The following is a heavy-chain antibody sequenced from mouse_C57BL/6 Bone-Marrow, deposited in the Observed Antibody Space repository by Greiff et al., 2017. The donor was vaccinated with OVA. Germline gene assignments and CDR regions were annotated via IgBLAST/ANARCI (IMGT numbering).Heavy chain of an antibody. CDR1: GYTFTSYG. J-gene: IGHJ3*01. D-gene: IGHD3-2*02. CDR3: ARSGTAQATAY. V-gene: IGHV1-81*01. Sequence: VMLVESGAELARPGASVKLSCKASGYTFTSYGISWVKQSTGQGLEWIGEIYPRSGNTYYNEKFKGKATLTADKSSSTAYMELRSLTSEDSAVYFCARSGTAQATAYWGQGTLVTVSA. CDR2: IYPRSGNT.